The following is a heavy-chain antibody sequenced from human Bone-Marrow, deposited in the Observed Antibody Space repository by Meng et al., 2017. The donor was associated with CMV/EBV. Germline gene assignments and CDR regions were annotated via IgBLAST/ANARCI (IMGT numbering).Heavy chain of an antibody. J-gene: IGHJ4*02. CDR2: ISGSGGST. CDR3: AKGSGYYYGSGSYLDY. CDR1: GFTFSSYG. Sequence: GESLKISCAASGFTFSSYGMHWVRQAPGKGLEWVSAISGSGGSTYYADSVKGRFTISRDNSKNTLYLQMNSLRAEDTAVYYCAKGSGYYYGSGSYLDYWGQGTLVTVSS. V-gene: IGHV3-23*01. D-gene: IGHD3-10*01.